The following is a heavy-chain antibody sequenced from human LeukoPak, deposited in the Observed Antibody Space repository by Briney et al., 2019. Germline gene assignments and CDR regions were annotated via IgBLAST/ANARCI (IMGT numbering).Heavy chain of an antibody. Sequence: GGSLRLSCAASGFTFSNHGMNWVRQAPGKGLEWVSGISPSGDITYYADSVKGRFTISRDNSKSTLYLEVISLTAEDTAVYYCAKDDAWLRFGEWSQGTLVTVSS. V-gene: IGHV3-23*01. CDR1: GFTFSNHG. CDR3: AKDDAWLRFGE. CDR2: ISPSGDIT. J-gene: IGHJ4*02. D-gene: IGHD3-10*01.